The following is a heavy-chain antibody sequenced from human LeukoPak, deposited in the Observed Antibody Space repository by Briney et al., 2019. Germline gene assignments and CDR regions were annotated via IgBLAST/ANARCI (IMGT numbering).Heavy chain of an antibody. CDR3: ARGLGDDILTGYHY. V-gene: IGHV3-64*01. D-gene: IGHD3-9*01. CDR2: MSTNGGYT. J-gene: IGHJ4*02. CDR1: GFTFSSYA. Sequence: GGSLRLSCAASGFTFSSYAMHWVRQAPGRGLEYVSAMSTNGGYTHYANSVKGRFTISRDNSKNTLYLQMGSLRAEGTAVYYCARGLGDDILTGYHYWGQGTLVTVSS.